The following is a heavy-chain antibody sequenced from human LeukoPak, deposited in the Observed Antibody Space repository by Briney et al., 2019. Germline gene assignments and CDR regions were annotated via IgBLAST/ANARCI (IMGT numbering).Heavy chain of an antibody. CDR3: ARASYYDSSGYYLLC. Sequence: SETLSLTCAVYGGSFSGYYWSWIRQPPGKGLEWIGEINHSGSTNYNPSLKGRVTISVDTSKNQFSLKLSSVTAADTAVYYCARASYYDSSGYYLLCWGQGTLVTVSS. CDR1: GGSFSGYY. CDR2: INHSGST. V-gene: IGHV4-34*01. D-gene: IGHD3-22*01. J-gene: IGHJ4*02.